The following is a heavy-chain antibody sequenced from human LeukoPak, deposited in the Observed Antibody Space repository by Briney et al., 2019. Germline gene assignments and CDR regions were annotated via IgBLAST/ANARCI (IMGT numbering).Heavy chain of an antibody. D-gene: IGHD6-25*01. J-gene: IGHJ4*02. V-gene: IGHV3-23*01. CDR1: GFILSNYA. Sequence: QSGGSLRLSCAASGFILSNYAMSWVRQAPGKGLEWVSAIDSTGAYTRYADSVKGRFTISKDSSKTILYLQMNSLRAEDAAVYFCAKGSAAGRPYYFDYWGQGTLVTVSS. CDR2: IDSTGAYT. CDR3: AKGSAAGRPYYFDY.